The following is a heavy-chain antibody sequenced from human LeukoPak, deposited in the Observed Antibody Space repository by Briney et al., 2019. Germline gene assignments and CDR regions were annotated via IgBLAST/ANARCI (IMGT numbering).Heavy chain of an antibody. Sequence: ASVKVSCKASGYTFTSYDINWVRQATGQGLEWMGWMNPNSGNTGYAQKFQGRVTMTRNTSISTAYMELSSLRSENTAVYYCARGLGIAVAGTFAYWGQGTLVTVSS. CDR3: ARGLGIAVAGTFAY. J-gene: IGHJ4*02. CDR2: MNPNSGNT. V-gene: IGHV1-8*01. CDR1: GYTFTSYD. D-gene: IGHD6-19*01.